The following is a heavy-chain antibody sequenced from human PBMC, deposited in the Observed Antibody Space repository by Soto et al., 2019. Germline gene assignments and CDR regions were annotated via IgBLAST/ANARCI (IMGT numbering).Heavy chain of an antibody. Sequence: GESLKISCKGSGYSFTSYWIGWVRQMPGKGLEWMGIIYPGDSDTRYSPSFQGQVTISADKSISTAYLQWSSLKASDTAMYYCARRSYSSSWYNDYMDVWGKGTTVTVSS. D-gene: IGHD6-13*01. CDR2: IYPGDSDT. CDR1: GYSFTSYW. CDR3: ARRSYSSSWYNDYMDV. J-gene: IGHJ6*03. V-gene: IGHV5-51*01.